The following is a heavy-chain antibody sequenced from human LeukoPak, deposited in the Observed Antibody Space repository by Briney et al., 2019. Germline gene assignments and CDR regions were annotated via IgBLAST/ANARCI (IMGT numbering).Heavy chain of an antibody. J-gene: IGHJ4*02. D-gene: IGHD3-22*01. V-gene: IGHV3-30-3*01. CDR3: ARDLTYSPDAAAFGGYYY. CDR2: ISYDGSNK. CDR1: GFTFSSYA. Sequence: PGGSLRLSCAASGFTFSSYAMHWVRQAPGKGLEWVAVISYDGSNKYYADSVKGRFTISRDNSKNTLYLQMNSLRAEDTAVYYCARDLTYSPDAAAFGGYYYWGQGTLVTVSS.